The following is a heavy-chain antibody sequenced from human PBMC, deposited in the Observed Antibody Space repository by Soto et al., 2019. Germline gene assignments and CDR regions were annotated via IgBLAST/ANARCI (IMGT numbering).Heavy chain of an antibody. CDR1: GFTFSNAW. CDR2: IKSKTDGGTT. V-gene: IGHV3-15*01. Sequence: GGSLRLSCAASGFTFSNAWMSWVRQAPGKGLEWVGRIKSKTDGGTTDYAAPVKGRFTISRDDSKNTLYLQMNSLKTQDTAVYYCTTESSSDGAYYYYGMDVWGQGTTVTVYS. CDR3: TTESSSDGAYYYYGMDV. D-gene: IGHD2-8*01. J-gene: IGHJ6*02.